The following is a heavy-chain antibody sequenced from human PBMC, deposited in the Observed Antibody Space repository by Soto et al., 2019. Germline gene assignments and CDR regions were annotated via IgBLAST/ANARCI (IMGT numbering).Heavy chain of an antibody. V-gene: IGHV2-5*02. CDR3: AHVYWAASGTRYYFDH. Sequence: QITLTESGPTLVKPTQTLTLTCTFSGFSFSTGAVGVGWIRQPPGKALEFLALIYWDDDKRYRPSLKNKITITKDTSRNQVVLTMTDLDPEDTAIYYCAHVYWAASGTRYYFDHWGQGTLVTVSS. CDR2: IYWDDDK. J-gene: IGHJ4*02. CDR1: GFSFSTGAVG. D-gene: IGHD6-13*01.